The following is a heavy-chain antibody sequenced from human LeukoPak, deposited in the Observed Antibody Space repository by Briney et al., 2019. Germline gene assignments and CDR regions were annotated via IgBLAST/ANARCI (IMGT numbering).Heavy chain of an antibody. Sequence: SQTLSLTCTVSGGSISSGGYYWSWIRQPPGKGLEWIGYIYHSGSTYYNPSLKSRVTISVDRSKNQFSLKLSSVTAADTAVYYCAGMVRDAFDIWGQGTMVTVSS. J-gene: IGHJ3*02. CDR1: GGSISSGGYY. V-gene: IGHV4-30-2*01. CDR3: AGMVRDAFDI. D-gene: IGHD3-10*01. CDR2: IYHSGST.